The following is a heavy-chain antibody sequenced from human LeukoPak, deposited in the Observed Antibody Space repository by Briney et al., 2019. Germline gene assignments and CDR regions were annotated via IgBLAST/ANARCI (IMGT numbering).Heavy chain of an antibody. Sequence: SVKVSCKASGGTFSSYAISWVRQATGQGLEWMGGIIPIFGTANYAQKFQGRVTITADESTSTAYMELSSLRSEDTAVYYCARVPVTRDYYYYGMDVWGRGTTVTVSS. D-gene: IGHD4-17*01. CDR2: IIPIFGTA. CDR1: GGTFSSYA. CDR3: ARVPVTRDYYYYGMDV. V-gene: IGHV1-69*13. J-gene: IGHJ6*02.